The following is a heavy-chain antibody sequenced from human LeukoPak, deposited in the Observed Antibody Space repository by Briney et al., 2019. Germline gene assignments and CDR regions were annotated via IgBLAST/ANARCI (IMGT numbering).Heavy chain of an antibody. CDR3: ARDPRYCSSTSCPRFDD. CDR2: INPNSGGT. V-gene: IGHV1-2*06. Sequence: GASVKVSCKASGYTFTGYYMHWVRQAPGQGLEWMGRINPNSGGTNYAQKFQGRVTMTRDTSISTAYMELSRLRSDDTAVYYCARDPRYCSSTSCPRFDDWGQGTLVTVPS. D-gene: IGHD2-2*01. J-gene: IGHJ4*02. CDR1: GYTFTGYY.